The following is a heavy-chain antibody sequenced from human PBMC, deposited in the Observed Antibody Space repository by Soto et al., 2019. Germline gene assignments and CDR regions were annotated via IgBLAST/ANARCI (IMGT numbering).Heavy chain of an antibody. CDR2: IDTAGRA. V-gene: IGHV3-53*01. Sequence: EVQLVESGGGLIQPGGSLRVSCAASEFTVSSNYMTWVRQAPGKGLEWVSVIDTAGRANYAEYVKGRFTNSRDSSKNTLYLQVNSLRVEDTAVYYCARGATYYDFWSGHYTSYTYYGMDVWGQGTTVTVS. CDR3: ARGATYYDFWSGHYTSYTYYGMDV. J-gene: IGHJ6*02. CDR1: EFTVSSNY. D-gene: IGHD3-3*01.